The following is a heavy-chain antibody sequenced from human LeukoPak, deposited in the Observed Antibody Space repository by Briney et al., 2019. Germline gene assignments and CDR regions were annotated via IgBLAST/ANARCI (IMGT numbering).Heavy chain of an antibody. CDR3: ARAGYYDSSGYYSLIDY. Sequence: SETLSLTCAVYGGSFSGYYWSWIRQPPGKGLEWIGEINHSGSTNYNPSLKSRVTISVDTSKNQFPLKLSSVTAADTAVYYCARAGYYDSSGYYSLIDYWGQGTLVTVSS. D-gene: IGHD3-22*01. J-gene: IGHJ4*02. CDR1: GGSFSGYY. CDR2: INHSGST. V-gene: IGHV4-34*01.